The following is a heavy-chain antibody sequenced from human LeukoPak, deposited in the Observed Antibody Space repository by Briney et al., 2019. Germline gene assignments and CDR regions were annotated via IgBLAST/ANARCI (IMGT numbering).Heavy chain of an antibody. J-gene: IGHJ6*03. CDR2: IYYSGST. D-gene: IGHD3-3*01. Sequence: SETLSLTCTVSGGSISSYYWSWIRQPPGKGLEWIGYIYYSGSTNYNPSLKSRVTISVDTSKNQFSLKLSSVTAADTAVYYCARGPVLRFLEWFMDVWGKGTTVTVSS. CDR1: GGSISSYY. CDR3: ARGPVLRFLEWFMDV. V-gene: IGHV4-59*01.